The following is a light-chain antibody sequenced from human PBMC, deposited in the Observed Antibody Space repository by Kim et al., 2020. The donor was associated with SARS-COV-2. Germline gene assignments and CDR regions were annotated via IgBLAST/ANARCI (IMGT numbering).Light chain of an antibody. CDR3: QAWDSSTYYV. J-gene: IGLJ1*01. CDR1: KLGDKY. CDR2: QDS. Sequence: SYELTQPPSVSVSQGQTASITCSGDKLGDKYACWYQQKPGRSPVLVIYQDSKRPSGIPERFSGSNSGNTATLTISGTQAMDEADYYCQAWDSSTYYVFGT. V-gene: IGLV3-1*01.